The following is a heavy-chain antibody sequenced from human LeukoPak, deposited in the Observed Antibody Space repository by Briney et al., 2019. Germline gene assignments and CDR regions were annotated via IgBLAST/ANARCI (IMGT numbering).Heavy chain of an antibody. V-gene: IGHV3-21*01. Sequence: GGSLRLSRAASRFTFSSYVMKWVRQVPGKGLEWVSSISTSSSYIYYADSVKGRFTISRDNAKNSLYLQMNSLRAEDTAVYYCARATWDPNYYYYMDVWGKGTTATISS. J-gene: IGHJ6*03. CDR3: ARATWDPNYYYYMDV. CDR2: ISTSSSYI. D-gene: IGHD1-26*01. CDR1: RFTFSSYV.